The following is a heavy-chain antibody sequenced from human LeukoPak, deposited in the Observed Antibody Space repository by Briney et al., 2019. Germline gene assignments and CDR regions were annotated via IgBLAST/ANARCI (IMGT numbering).Heavy chain of an antibody. J-gene: IGHJ6*02. D-gene: IGHD6-13*01. V-gene: IGHV1-2*02. CDR3: ARNAAAAGTGYYYYGMDV. CDR1: GYTFTGYY. Sequence: GASVKVSCKASGYTFTGYYMHWVRQAPGQGLEWMGWINPNSGGTNYAQKFQGRVTMTRDTSISTAYMELSRLRSDDTAVYYCARNAAAAGTGYYYYGMDVWGQGTTVTVS. CDR2: INPNSGGT.